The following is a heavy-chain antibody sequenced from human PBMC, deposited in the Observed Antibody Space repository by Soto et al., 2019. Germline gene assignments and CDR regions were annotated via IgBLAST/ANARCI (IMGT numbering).Heavy chain of an antibody. CDR3: ARAGLAPFDY. CDR2: ITYSSTTI. J-gene: IGHJ4*02. V-gene: IGHV3-48*02. D-gene: IGHD6-19*01. CDR1: GFTFSNYN. Sequence: EVQLVESGGGLGQPGGSLRLSCAASGFTFSNYNMNWVRQTPGKGLEWVSYITYSSTTISYADSVNGRFTISRDNAKNSLYLQMNSLRDEDTAVYYCARAGLAPFDYWGQGTLVTVSS.